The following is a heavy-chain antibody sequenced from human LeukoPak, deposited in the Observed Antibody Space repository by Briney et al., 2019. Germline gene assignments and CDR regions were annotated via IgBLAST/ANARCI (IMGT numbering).Heavy chain of an antibody. CDR1: GYTFTGYY. Sequence: PVASVKVSCKASGYTFTGYYMHWVRQAPGQGLEWMGWINPNSGGTNYAQKFQGRVTMTRDTSISTAYIELSRLRSDDTAVYYCARDTITIFGVAIFAYDYWGQGTLVTVSS. V-gene: IGHV1-2*02. CDR3: ARDTITIFGVAIFAYDY. J-gene: IGHJ4*02. D-gene: IGHD3-3*01. CDR2: INPNSGGT.